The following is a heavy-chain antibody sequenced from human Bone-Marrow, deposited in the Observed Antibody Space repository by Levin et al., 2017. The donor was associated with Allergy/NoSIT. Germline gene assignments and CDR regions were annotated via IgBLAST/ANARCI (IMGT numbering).Heavy chain of an antibody. V-gene: IGHV3-23*01. D-gene: IGHD3-22*01. Sequence: LSLTCAASGFTFRNSAMRWVRQAPGKGLEWVAAISVSGPNTYYAESVKGRFTISRDNSKNTLSLQMNSLRAEDTAIYYCARAGTYYYDSSGYRGIYSLDYWGQGTLVTVSS. CDR3: ARAGTYYYDSSGYRGIYSLDY. CDR2: ISVSGPNT. J-gene: IGHJ4*02. CDR1: GFTFRNSA.